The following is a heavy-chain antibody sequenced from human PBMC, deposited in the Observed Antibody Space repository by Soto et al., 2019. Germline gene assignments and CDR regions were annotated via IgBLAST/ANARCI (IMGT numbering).Heavy chain of an antibody. J-gene: IGHJ5*02. CDR3: ARNSCSGGSCYSWFEP. CDR1: GGSISSYY. D-gene: IGHD2-15*01. CDR2: IYYSGSI. V-gene: IGHV4-59*13. Sequence: TETLSLTCTVSGGSISSYYWSWIRPPPGKGLEWIGYIYYSGSISYNPSLKSRVTIAVDTSKYRVSLNLSFVAGADAAVFYCARNSCSGGSCYSWFEPWGHGTLVTVS.